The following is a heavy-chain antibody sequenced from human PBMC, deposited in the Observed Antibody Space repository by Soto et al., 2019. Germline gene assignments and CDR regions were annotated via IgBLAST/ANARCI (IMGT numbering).Heavy chain of an antibody. CDR2: ISSNGGST. J-gene: IGHJ5*02. V-gene: IGHV3-64D*06. CDR3: VKDRGSSSSLGLWFDP. D-gene: IGHD6-6*01. Sequence: PGGSLRLSCSASGFTFSSYAMHWVRQAPGKGLEYVSAISSNGGSTYYADSVKGRFTISRDNSKNTLYLQMSSLRAEDTAVYYCVKDRGSSSSLGLWFDPWGQGTLVTVSS. CDR1: GFTFSSYA.